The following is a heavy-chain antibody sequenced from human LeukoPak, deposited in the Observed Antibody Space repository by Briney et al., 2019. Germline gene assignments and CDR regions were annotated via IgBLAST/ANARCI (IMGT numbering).Heavy chain of an antibody. J-gene: IGHJ6*03. CDR1: GFTFSTHW. CDR3: TNRKDGSSSKYYFYYMDV. CDR2: IKSKTDGGTT. Sequence: GGSLRLSCAASGFTFSTHWMTWIRQAPGKGLEWVGRIKSKTDGGTTDYAAPVKGRFTISRDDSKNTLYLQMNSLKTEDTAVYYCTNRKDGSSSKYYFYYMDVWGKGTTVTVSS. V-gene: IGHV3-15*01. D-gene: IGHD6-6*01.